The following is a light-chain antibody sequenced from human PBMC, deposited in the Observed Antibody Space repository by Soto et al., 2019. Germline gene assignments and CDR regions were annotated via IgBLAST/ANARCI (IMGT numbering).Light chain of an antibody. J-gene: IGKJ5*01. Sequence: EIEMTQSPATLSLSPGEGASLSCRASQSVHTFLAWYQQKPGQAPRLLIYGASTRATGVPARFSGSGSGTDFTLTISSLEPEDFAVYYCHQRSNWPPDTFGQGTRLETK. CDR2: GAS. CDR3: HQRSNWPPDT. V-gene: IGKV3-11*01. CDR1: QSVHTF.